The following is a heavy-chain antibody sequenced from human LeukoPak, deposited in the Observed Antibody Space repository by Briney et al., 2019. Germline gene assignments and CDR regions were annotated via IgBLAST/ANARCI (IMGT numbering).Heavy chain of an antibody. D-gene: IGHD6-13*01. CDR1: GFTFGDYA. Sequence: GESLRLSCTASGFTFGDYAMSWFRQAPGKGLEWVGFIRSKADGGTTEYAAAVKGRFSISRDTSKPIAHLQMNSLKTEDTAVYYCTRETGYSSSWYTNHYYYYYTDVWGKGTTVTVSS. CDR2: IRSKADGGTT. J-gene: IGHJ6*03. V-gene: IGHV3-49*03. CDR3: TRETGYSSSWYTNHYYYYYTDV.